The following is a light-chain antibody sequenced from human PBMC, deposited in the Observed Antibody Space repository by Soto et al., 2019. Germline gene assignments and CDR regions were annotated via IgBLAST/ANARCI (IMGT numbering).Light chain of an antibody. J-gene: IGLJ1*01. CDR1: SSDVGGYNY. CDR2: EVS. Sequence: QSVLTQPASVSGSPGQSITISCTGTSSDVGGYNYVSWYQQHPGKAPKLTIYEVSYRPSGVSNRFSGSKSGNTASLTISGLQAEDEADYYCTSYTGSSTPYVFGTGTKVTVL. CDR3: TSYTGSSTPYV. V-gene: IGLV2-14*01.